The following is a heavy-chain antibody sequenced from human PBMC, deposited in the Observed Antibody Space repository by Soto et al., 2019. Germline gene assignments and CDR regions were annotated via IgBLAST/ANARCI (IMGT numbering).Heavy chain of an antibody. Sequence: ASVKVSCKASGCTFTSYAMHWVRQAPVQRLEWMGWINAGNGNTKYSQKFQGRVTITRDTSASTAYMELSSLRSEDTAVYYCARDYQWLVPYFDYWGQGTLVTVSS. CDR2: INAGNGNT. J-gene: IGHJ4*02. D-gene: IGHD6-19*01. V-gene: IGHV1-3*01. CDR1: GCTFTSYA. CDR3: ARDYQWLVPYFDY.